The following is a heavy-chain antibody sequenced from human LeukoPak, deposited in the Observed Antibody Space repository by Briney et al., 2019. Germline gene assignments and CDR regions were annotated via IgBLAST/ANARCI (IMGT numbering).Heavy chain of an antibody. CDR2: IRHDGSEK. J-gene: IGHJ4*02. D-gene: IGHD3-22*01. CDR1: EFPFWNYW. Sequence: EGSLRLSCAASEFPFWNYWMSWVRQAPGKGLEWVANIRHDGSEKNYVDSVKGRFTISRDNAKDLLYLQMDSLRGDDTAVYYCARLRRNSDSSGYYYYYDYWGQGTLVTVSS. V-gene: IGHV3-7*01. CDR3: ARLRRNSDSSGYYYYYDY.